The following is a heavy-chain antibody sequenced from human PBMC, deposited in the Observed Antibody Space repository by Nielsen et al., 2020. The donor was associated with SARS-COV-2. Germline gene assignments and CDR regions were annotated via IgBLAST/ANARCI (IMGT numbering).Heavy chain of an antibody. CDR2: IYYSGST. CDR3: ARGRDDEGFYYHYYYMDV. J-gene: IGHJ6*03. D-gene: IGHD3-10*01. V-gene: IGHV4-31*02. Sequence: WIRQPPGKGLEWIGYIYYSGSTYYNPSLRSRITMSKDTSKNQFSLTVTSVTAADTAVYYCARGRDDEGFYYHYYYMDVWGTGTTVTVSS.